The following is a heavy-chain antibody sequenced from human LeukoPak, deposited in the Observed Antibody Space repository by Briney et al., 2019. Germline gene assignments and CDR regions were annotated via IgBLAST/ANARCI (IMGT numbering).Heavy chain of an antibody. D-gene: IGHD3-10*01. V-gene: IGHV3-30*04. J-gene: IGHJ4*02. CDR1: GFTFSSYA. CDR2: ISYDGSNK. CDR3: ARGTFGSGSYYNEGINY. Sequence: AGGSLRLSCAASGFTFSSYAMHWVRQAPGKGLEWVAVISYDGSNKYYADSVKGRFTISRDNSKNTLYLQMSSLRAEDTAVYYCARGTFGSGSYYNEGINYWGQGTLVTVSS.